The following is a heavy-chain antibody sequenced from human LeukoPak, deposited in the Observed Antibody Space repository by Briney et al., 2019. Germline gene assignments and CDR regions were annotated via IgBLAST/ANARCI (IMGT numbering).Heavy chain of an antibody. CDR1: GFTFSSYA. J-gene: IGHJ4*02. Sequence: PGGSLRLSCAASGFTFSSYAMHWVRKAPGKGLERGAVISYDGSNKYYANSVKSRFTITSDNSKNTLYLQMNSPRAEDTAVYYCASGTYGDYVVNYFDYWGQGTLVTVSS. V-gene: IGHV3-30-3*01. CDR2: ISYDGSNK. CDR3: ASGTYGDYVVNYFDY. D-gene: IGHD4-17*01.